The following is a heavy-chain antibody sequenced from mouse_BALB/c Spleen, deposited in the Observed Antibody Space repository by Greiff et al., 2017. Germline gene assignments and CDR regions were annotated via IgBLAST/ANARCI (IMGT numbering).Heavy chain of an antibody. CDR3: ARDDGNFHYAMDY. D-gene: IGHD2-1*01. CDR1: GFTFSDYG. Sequence: EVHLVESGGGLVQPGGSRKLSCAASGFTFSDYGMAWVRQAPGKGPEWVAFISNLAYSIYYADTVTGRFTISRENAKNTLYLEMSSLRSEDTAMYYCARDDGNFHYAMDYWGQGTSVTVSS. CDR2: ISNLAYSI. J-gene: IGHJ4*01. V-gene: IGHV5-15*02.